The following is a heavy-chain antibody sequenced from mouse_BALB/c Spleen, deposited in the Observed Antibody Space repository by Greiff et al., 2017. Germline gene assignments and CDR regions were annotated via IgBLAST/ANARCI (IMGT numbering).Heavy chain of an antibody. J-gene: IGHJ2*01. CDR3: ARGGNYYGSSPDY. V-gene: IGHV1-14*01. CDR1: GYTFTSYV. Sequence: EVQLQQSGPELVKPGASVKMSCKASGYTFTSYVMHWVKQKPGQGLEWIGYINPYNDGTKYNEKFKGKATLTSDKSSSTAYMELSSLTSEDSAVYDCARGGNYYGSSPDYWGQGTTLTVSS. CDR2: INPYNDGT. D-gene: IGHD1-1*01.